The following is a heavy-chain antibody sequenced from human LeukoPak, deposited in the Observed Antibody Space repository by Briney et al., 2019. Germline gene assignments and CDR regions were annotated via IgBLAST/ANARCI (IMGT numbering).Heavy chain of an antibody. J-gene: IGHJ5*02. V-gene: IGHV3-30*02. CDR1: GFTFSSYG. Sequence: PGGSLRLSCAASGFTFSSYGMHWVRQAPGKGLEWVAFIRYDGSNKYYADSVKGRFTISRDNSKNTLYLQMNSLRAEDTAVYYCAKDLFLGYCSSISCYNWFDPWGQGTLVTVSS. D-gene: IGHD2-2*01. CDR3: AKDLFLGYCSSISCYNWFDP. CDR2: IRYDGSNK.